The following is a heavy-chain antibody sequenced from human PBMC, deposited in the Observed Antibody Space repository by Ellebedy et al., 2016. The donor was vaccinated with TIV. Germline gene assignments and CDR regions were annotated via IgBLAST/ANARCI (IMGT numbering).Heavy chain of an antibody. V-gene: IGHV4-4*02. Sequence: SETLSLTXTVSGGSISSSNWWNWVRQPPGRGLEWIGDVYHSGTTNYNPSLKNRVTISVDRSKNEFSLEMRSVTAADTAVYYCVRYNNEIVWGLDVWGQGTTVTVSS. CDR2: VYHSGTT. J-gene: IGHJ6*02. D-gene: IGHD1-1*01. CDR1: GGSISSSNW. CDR3: VRYNNEIVWGLDV.